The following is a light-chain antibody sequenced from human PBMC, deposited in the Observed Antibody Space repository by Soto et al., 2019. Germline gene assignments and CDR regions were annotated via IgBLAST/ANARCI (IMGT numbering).Light chain of an antibody. CDR1: SSDVGGYNY. Sequence: QSVLTQPASVSGSPGQSITISCTGTSSDVGGYNYVSWYQHHPGNAPKLVIYEVNKRTSGVPDRFSGSKSGNTASLTVSGLQAEDEADYYCSSYAGSNTPYVFGTGTKLTVL. V-gene: IGLV2-8*01. CDR3: SSYAGSNTPYV. CDR2: EVN. J-gene: IGLJ1*01.